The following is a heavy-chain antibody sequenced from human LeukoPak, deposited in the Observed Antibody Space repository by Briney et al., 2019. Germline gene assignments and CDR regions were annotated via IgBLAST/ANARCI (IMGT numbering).Heavy chain of an antibody. CDR1: GFTFSSYW. V-gene: IGHV3-7*01. D-gene: IGHD2-2*01. CDR2: IKHDGSEK. Sequence: GGSLRLSCAASGFTFSSYWMSWVRQAPGKGLEWVANIKHDGSEKYYVYSVKGRFTISRDNAKNSRYLQMNSLRAEDTAVYYCARGGEMVVVPAAQKNWFDPWGQGTLVTVSS. J-gene: IGHJ5*02. CDR3: ARGGEMVVVPAAQKNWFDP.